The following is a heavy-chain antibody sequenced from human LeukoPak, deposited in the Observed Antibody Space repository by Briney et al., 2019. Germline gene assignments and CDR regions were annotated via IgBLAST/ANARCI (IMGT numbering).Heavy chain of an antibody. J-gene: IGHJ4*02. Sequence: ASVKVSCKASSYTFTNYAFTWVRQAPGQGLEWMGWISAYNGNTNYAQKLQGRVTMTTDTSTSTAYMELRSLRSDDTAVYYCARDLKRGYSSGRYSWGTGSSNDYWGQGTLVTVSS. CDR1: SYTFTNYA. D-gene: IGHD6-19*01. CDR2: ISAYNGNT. V-gene: IGHV1-18*01. CDR3: ARDLKRGYSSGRYSWGTGSSNDY.